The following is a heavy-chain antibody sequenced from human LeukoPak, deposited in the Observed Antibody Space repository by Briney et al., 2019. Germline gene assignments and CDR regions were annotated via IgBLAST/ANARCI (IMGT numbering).Heavy chain of an antibody. CDR2: ISYDGSNK. Sequence: GGSLRLSCAASGFTFSSYAMHWVRQAPGKGLEWVAVISYDGSNKYYADSVKGRFTISRDNSKNTLYLQMNSLRAEDTAVYYCARDMTFCSGGSCYSLGFDIWGQGTMVTVSP. D-gene: IGHD2-15*01. J-gene: IGHJ3*02. CDR3: ARDMTFCSGGSCYSLGFDI. V-gene: IGHV3-30-3*01. CDR1: GFTFSSYA.